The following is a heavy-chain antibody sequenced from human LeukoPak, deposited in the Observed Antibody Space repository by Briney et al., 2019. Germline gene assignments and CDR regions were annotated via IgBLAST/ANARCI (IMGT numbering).Heavy chain of an antibody. Sequence: GGSLRLSCTASGFSFSSHWMHWVRQAPGKGLVWVSRIKTDGRATTCAGSVQGRFSIYRDNAKSTLYLQMNRLRADDTAVYYCVREVNVDRRFDYWGQGTLVTVSS. CDR3: VREVNVDRRFDY. CDR2: IKTDGRAT. D-gene: IGHD5-12*01. V-gene: IGHV3-74*01. CDR1: GFSFSSHW. J-gene: IGHJ4*02.